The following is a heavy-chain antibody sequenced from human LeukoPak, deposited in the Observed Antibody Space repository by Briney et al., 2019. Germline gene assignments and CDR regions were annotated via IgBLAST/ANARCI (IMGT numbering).Heavy chain of an antibody. CDR1: GFTFSNYG. Sequence: GGSLRLSCAASGFTFSNYGVSWVRQAPGRGLEWVSVIYTGGTTYYADSVKGRFTFSRDNSKNTLYLQMNSLRAEDTAVYYCARGFNRGFDPWGQGTLVTVSS. J-gene: IGHJ5*02. CDR3: ARGFNRGFDP. CDR2: IYTGGTT. D-gene: IGHD1-14*01. V-gene: IGHV3-53*01.